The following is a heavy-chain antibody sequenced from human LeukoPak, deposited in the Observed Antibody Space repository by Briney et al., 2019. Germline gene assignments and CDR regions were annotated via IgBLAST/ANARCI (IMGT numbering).Heavy chain of an antibody. D-gene: IGHD2-2*01. CDR2: IYASGST. CDR3: ARGDIVVVPAQNWFDP. J-gene: IGHJ5*02. Sequence: PSETLSLTCTVSGGSISSGSYCWSWIRQPAGKGLEWIGRIYASGSTNYNPSLRGRVTISVDASKNQISLKLTSVTAADTAVYYCARGDIVVVPAQNWFDPWGQGTLVTVSS. V-gene: IGHV4-61*02. CDR1: GGSISSGSYC.